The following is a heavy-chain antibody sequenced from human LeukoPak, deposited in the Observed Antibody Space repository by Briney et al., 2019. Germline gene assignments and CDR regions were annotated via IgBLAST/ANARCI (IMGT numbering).Heavy chain of an antibody. CDR1: GFTFSSYG. Sequence: GRSLRLSCAASGFTFSSYGMHWVRQAPGKGLEWVAVIWYDGSSKYYADSVKGRFTISRDNSKNTLYLQMNSLRAEDTAVYYCARDRPAAYYYDSSGYYYRPYYYYGMDVWGQGTTVTVSS. J-gene: IGHJ6*02. V-gene: IGHV3-33*01. CDR2: IWYDGSSK. D-gene: IGHD3-22*01. CDR3: ARDRPAAYYYDSSGYYYRPYYYYGMDV.